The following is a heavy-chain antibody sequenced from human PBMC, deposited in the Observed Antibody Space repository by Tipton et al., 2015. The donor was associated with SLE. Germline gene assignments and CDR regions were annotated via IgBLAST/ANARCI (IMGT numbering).Heavy chain of an antibody. CDR1: GYSISAGYY. Sequence: GLVKPSETLSLKCAVSGYSISAGYYWGWVRQPPGKGLEWIGAIYYSGTTFYNPSFKSRVTISVHTSKNEFFLKMSSVTAADTAVYFCARDPGTSYWDYYNEMDLWGQGTMVTVSS. CDR3: ARDPGTSYWDYYNEMDL. V-gene: IGHV4-38-2*02. D-gene: IGHD1/OR15-1a*01. J-gene: IGHJ6*02. CDR2: IYYSGTT.